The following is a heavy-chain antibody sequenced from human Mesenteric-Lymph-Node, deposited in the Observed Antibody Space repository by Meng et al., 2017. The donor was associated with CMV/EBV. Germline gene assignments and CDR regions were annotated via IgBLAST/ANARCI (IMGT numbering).Heavy chain of an antibody. CDR1: GASVTNFY. D-gene: IGHD6-13*01. J-gene: IGHJ4*02. V-gene: IGHV4-59*02. Sequence: GSLRLSCTVSGASVTNFYWSWVRQPPGKGLEWIGYIYYRGGSNYNPSLNSRVTISIDTSKNQFSLKLTSVTAADTAVYYCVRQPEYWGQGTLVTVSS. CDR2: IYYRGGS. CDR3: VRQPEY.